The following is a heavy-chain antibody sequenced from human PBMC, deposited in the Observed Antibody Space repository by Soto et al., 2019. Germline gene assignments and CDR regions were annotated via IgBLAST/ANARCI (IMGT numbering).Heavy chain of an antibody. CDR2: ISSSSSYI. CDR3: ASRAPRFGDYVPDPDY. Sequence: EVQLVESGGGLVKPGGSLRLSCAASGFTFSSYSMNWVRQAPGKGLEWVSSISSSSSYIYYADSVKGRFTISRDNAKNALYLQMNSLRAEDTAVYYCASRAPRFGDYVPDPDYWGQGTLVTVSS. V-gene: IGHV3-21*01. J-gene: IGHJ4*02. CDR1: GFTFSSYS. D-gene: IGHD4-17*01.